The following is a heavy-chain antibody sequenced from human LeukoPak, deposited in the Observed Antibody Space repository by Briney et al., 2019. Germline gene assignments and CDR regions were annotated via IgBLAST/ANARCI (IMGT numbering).Heavy chain of an antibody. CDR3: ASIFARQWLVQNTFDI. J-gene: IGHJ3*02. CDR1: GFTFDDYA. D-gene: IGHD6-19*01. V-gene: IGHV3-9*01. CDR2: ISWNSGNI. Sequence: GGSLRLSCAASGFTFDDYAMHWVRQAPGKGLEWVSGISWNSGNIGYADSVKGRFTISRDNAKNSLYLQMNSLRAEDTAVYYCASIFARQWLVQNTFDIWGQGTMVTVSS.